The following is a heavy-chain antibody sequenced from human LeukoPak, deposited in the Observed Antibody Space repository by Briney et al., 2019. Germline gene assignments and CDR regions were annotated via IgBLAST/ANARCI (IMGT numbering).Heavy chain of an antibody. V-gene: IGHV4-59*01. D-gene: IGHD1-26*01. CDR1: GGSISSYY. J-gene: IGHJ4*02. CDR3: ARDSVGGSYSY. CDR2: IYYSGST. Sequence: SETLSLTCTVSGGSISSYYWSWIRQPPGQGLEWIGYIYYSGSTNYNPSLKSRVTISVDTSKNQFSLKLSSVTAADTAVYYCARDSVGGSYSYWGQGTLVTVSS.